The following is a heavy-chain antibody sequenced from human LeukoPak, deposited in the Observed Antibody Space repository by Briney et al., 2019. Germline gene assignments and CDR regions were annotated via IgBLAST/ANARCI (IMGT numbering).Heavy chain of an antibody. CDR1: GFTFSSYA. Sequence: GGSLRLSCAASGFTFSSYAMSWVRQAPGKGLEWVSHIYSSGSTYYADSVKGRFTFSRDNSKNPLFLPMNSLTAEDTAMYYCTRTFLSGDGYKVGYFDYWGQGTLVTVSS. CDR2: IYSSGST. D-gene: IGHD5-24*01. V-gene: IGHV3-23*05. CDR3: TRTFLSGDGYKVGYFDY. J-gene: IGHJ4*02.